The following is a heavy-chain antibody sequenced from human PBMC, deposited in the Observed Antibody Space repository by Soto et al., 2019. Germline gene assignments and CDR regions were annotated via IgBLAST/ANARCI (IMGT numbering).Heavy chain of an antibody. J-gene: IGHJ4*02. Sequence: EVQLVESGGGLVQPGGSLRLSCAASGFTFSSYWMSWVRQAPGKGLEWVANIKQDGSEKYYVDSVKGRFTISRDNAKNLLYLQMNSLRAEDTAVYYCARDRLRFLEWLFRDDYWGQGTLITVSS. CDR2: IKQDGSEK. V-gene: IGHV3-7*05. D-gene: IGHD3-3*01. CDR3: ARDRLRFLEWLFRDDY. CDR1: GFTFSSYW.